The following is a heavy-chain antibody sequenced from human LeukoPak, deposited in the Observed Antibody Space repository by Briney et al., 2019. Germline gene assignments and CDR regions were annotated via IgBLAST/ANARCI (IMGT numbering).Heavy chain of an antibody. D-gene: IGHD3-22*01. J-gene: IGHJ6*03. CDR1: GGSISSYY. CDR3: ASYSSHHYYMDV. V-gene: IGHV4-59*01. Sequence: SETLSLTCTVSGGSISSYYWSWIRQPPGKGLEWIGYIYYSGSTNYNPSLKSRVTISVDTSKNQFSLKLSSVTAADTAVYYCASYSSHHYYMDVWGKGTTVTVSS. CDR2: IYYSGST.